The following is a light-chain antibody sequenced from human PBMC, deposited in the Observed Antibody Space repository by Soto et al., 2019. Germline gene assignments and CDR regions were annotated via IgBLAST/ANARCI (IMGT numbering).Light chain of an antibody. J-gene: IGLJ2*01. CDR3: SSYTSSNSFL. CDR2: EVS. CDR1: SSDIGDYGY. Sequence: QSALTQPASVSGSVGQSITISCTGSSSDIGDYGYVSWYQQHPGKAPKLMIFEVSNRPSGVSNRFSGSKSGNTASLTISGLQAEDEADYYCSSYTSSNSFLFGGGTKLNVL. V-gene: IGLV2-14*01.